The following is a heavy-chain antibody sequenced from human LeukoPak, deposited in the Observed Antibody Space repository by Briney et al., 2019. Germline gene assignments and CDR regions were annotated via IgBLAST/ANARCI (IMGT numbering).Heavy chain of an antibody. D-gene: IGHD6-6*01. Sequence: SETLSLTCSVSGGSISNYYWSWIRQPPGKGLEWIGYIYYNGSANYNPSLKSRVTISVDTSKNQFSLKLSSVTAADTAIYYCARDFSSSSTVYYYYYMDVWGKGTTVTVSS. CDR3: ARDFSSSSTVYYYYYMDV. V-gene: IGHV4-59*01. J-gene: IGHJ6*03. CDR1: GGSISNYY. CDR2: IYYNGSA.